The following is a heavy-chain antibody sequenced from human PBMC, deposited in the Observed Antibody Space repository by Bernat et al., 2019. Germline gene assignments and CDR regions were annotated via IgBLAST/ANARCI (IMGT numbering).Heavy chain of an antibody. D-gene: IGHD6-13*01. CDR2: ISWNSGSI. J-gene: IGHJ6*02. Sequence: EVQLVESGGGLVQPGRSLRLSCAASGFTFDDYAMHWVRQAPGKGLVCVSGISWNSGSIGYADSVKGRFTISRDNAKNSLYLQMNSMRAEDTALYYCAKEAAAGTDHYYYYGMDVWGQGTTVTVSS. CDR1: GFTFDDYA. CDR3: AKEAAAGTDHYYYYGMDV. V-gene: IGHV3-9*01.